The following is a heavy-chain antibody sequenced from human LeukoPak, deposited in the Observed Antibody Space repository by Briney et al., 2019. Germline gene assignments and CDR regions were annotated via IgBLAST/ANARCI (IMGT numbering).Heavy chain of an antibody. Sequence: ASVNVSCKVSGYTLTELSMHWVRQAPGKGLEWMGGFDPEDGETIYAQKFQGRVTMTEDTSTDTAYMELSSLRSEDTAVYYCATDPAYCGGDCYWVYWGQGTLVTVSS. CDR2: FDPEDGET. D-gene: IGHD2-21*01. V-gene: IGHV1-24*01. J-gene: IGHJ4*02. CDR3: ATDPAYCGGDCYWVY. CDR1: GYTLTELS.